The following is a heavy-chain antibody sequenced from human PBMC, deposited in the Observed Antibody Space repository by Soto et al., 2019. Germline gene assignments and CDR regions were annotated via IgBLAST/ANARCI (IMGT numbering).Heavy chain of an antibody. CDR2: INRAGTIA. CDR3: TKLKYYYDTNAFGD. CDR1: GFSFGGYG. Sequence: PGGSLKLSCAASGFSFGGYGMAWVRQAPGQGLEWVSVINRAGTIAFYADSVKGRFTISRNSSNSTLLLQMKSLRVDDTAIYFCTKLKYYYDTNAFGDWGQGILVTVSS. V-gene: IGHV3-23*01. D-gene: IGHD3-22*01. J-gene: IGHJ4*02.